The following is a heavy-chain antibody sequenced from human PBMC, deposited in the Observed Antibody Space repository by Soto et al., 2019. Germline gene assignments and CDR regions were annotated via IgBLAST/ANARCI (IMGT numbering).Heavy chain of an antibody. V-gene: IGHV2-5*02. Sequence: QITLKESGPTLVKPTQTLTLTCTFSGFSLSTSGVGVGWIRQPPGKALEWLALIYWDDDKRYSPSLTRRLTITRDTSKTRVFLTLTKMDPVDPATYYCEHRVRLRRCNGGSEAPRQYNGFDPWGQGTLVTVAS. CDR2: IYWDDDK. D-gene: IGHD2-8*01. CDR3: EHRVRLRRCNGGSEAPRQYNGFDP. CDR1: GFSLSTSGVG. J-gene: IGHJ5*02.